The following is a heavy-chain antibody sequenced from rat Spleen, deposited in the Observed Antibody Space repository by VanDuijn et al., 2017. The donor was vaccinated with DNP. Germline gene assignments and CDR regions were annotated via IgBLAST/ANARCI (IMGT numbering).Heavy chain of an antibody. D-gene: IGHD1-2*01. J-gene: IGHJ4*01. CDR1: GFSLTSYH. CDR3: ARYSTSFVMDA. CDR2: IWTGGNP. V-gene: IGHV2-43*01. Sequence: QVQLKESGPGLVQPSQTLSLACTVSGFSLTSYHVHWVRQPSGKGLEWMGVIWTGGNPEYNLALKSRLSISRDTSKSQVFLKMNSLQTEDTATYYCARYSTSFVMDAWGQGASVTVSS.